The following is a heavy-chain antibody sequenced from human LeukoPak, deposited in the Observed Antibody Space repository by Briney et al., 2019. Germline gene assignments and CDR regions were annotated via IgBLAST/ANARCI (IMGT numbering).Heavy chain of an antibody. J-gene: IGHJ4*02. D-gene: IGHD1-26*01. CDR3: AREGSFYFDN. Sequence: GGSLRLSCAASGFPFSSYEMIWVRRAPGKGLEWVSDINSSGTTTYYADSVRGRFTIFRDDAKNSLYLQMNSLRAEDTAVYYCAREGSFYFDNWGQGALVIVSS. CDR2: INSSGTTT. CDR1: GFPFSSYE. V-gene: IGHV3-48*03.